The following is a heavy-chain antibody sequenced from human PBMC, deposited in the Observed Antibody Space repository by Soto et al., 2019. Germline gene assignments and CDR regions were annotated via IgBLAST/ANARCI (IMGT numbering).Heavy chain of an antibody. D-gene: IGHD3-22*01. CDR2: INANNGNT. V-gene: IGHV1-3*01. J-gene: IGHJ4*02. CDR1: GYTFTSYA. CDR3: ARAEGYYSFDY. Sequence: ASVKVSCKASGYTFTSYAMHWVRQAPGQRLEWMGWINANNGNTDYSQKFQGRVTITRNTSINTAYMELSSLSSEDTAVYYCARAEGYYSFDYWGQGTLVTVSS.